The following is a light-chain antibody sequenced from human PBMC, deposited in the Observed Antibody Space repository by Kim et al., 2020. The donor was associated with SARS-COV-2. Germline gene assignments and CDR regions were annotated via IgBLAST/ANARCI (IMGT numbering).Light chain of an antibody. CDR2: GAS. V-gene: IGKV3-20*01. J-gene: IGKJ2*01. CDR3: QQYDPSFPYT. CDR1: ETISSDY. Sequence: ETVLTQSPGTLSLSPGERATLSCRTSETISSDYVAWYRHKPGQAPRLLIYGASTRATGIPERFSGSGSGTDFTLTISRLEPEDFAVYYCQQYDPSFPYTFGQGTKLEI.